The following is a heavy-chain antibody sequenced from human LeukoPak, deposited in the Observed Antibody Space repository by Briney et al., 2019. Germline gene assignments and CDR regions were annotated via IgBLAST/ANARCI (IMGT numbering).Heavy chain of an antibody. CDR3: ARDLNSGWPYWYFDL. CDR2: IYTSGST. J-gene: IGHJ2*01. Sequence: SETLSLTCTVSGGSISSYYWSWVRQPPGKGLEWIGRIYTSGSTNYNPSLNSRVTMSVDTSKNQFSLKLSSVTAADTAVYYCARDLNSGWPYWYFDLWGRGTLVTVSS. D-gene: IGHD6-19*01. V-gene: IGHV4-4*07. CDR1: GGSISSYY.